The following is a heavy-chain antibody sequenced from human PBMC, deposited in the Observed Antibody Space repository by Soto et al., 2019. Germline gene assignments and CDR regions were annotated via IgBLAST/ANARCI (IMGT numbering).Heavy chain of an antibody. J-gene: IGHJ4*02. D-gene: IGHD5-12*01. CDR1: GYTFTGYY. V-gene: IGHV1-2*04. CDR3: ARGGIRGYSGYGRGHADY. Sequence: QVQLVQSGAEVKKPGASVKVSCKASGYTFTGYYMHWVRQAPGLGLEWMGWINPNSGGTNYAQKFQGWVIMTRDTSISTAYMELSRLRSDDTAVYYCARGGIRGYSGYGRGHADYWGQGTLVTVSS. CDR2: INPNSGGT.